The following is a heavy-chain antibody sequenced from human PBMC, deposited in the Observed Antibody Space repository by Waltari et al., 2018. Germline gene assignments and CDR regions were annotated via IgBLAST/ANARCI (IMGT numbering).Heavy chain of an antibody. D-gene: IGHD1-26*01. CDR1: GFTFSSYG. V-gene: IGHV3-33*01. Sequence: QVQLVESGGGVVQPGRSLRLSCAASGFTFSSYGMHWVRQAPGKGLEWVAVIWYDGSNKYYADSVQGRFTISRDNSKNTLYLQMNSLRAEDTAVYYCARDRGVGATGVLDYWGQGTLVTVSS. CDR2: IWYDGSNK. J-gene: IGHJ4*02. CDR3: ARDRGVGATGVLDY.